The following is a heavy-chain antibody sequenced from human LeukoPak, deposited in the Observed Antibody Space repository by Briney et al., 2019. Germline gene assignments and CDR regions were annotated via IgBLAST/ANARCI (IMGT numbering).Heavy chain of an antibody. J-gene: IGHJ3*02. CDR1: GGTFSSYA. D-gene: IGHD3-3*01. Sequence: SVKVSCKASGGTFSSYAISWVRQAPGQGLEWVGRIIPIFGTANYAQKFQGRVTITRNTSISTAYMELSSLRSEDTAVYYCARALTYYDFWSGHDASDIWGQGTMVTVSS. CDR2: IIPIFGTA. CDR3: ARALTYYDFWSGHDASDI. V-gene: IGHV1-69*05.